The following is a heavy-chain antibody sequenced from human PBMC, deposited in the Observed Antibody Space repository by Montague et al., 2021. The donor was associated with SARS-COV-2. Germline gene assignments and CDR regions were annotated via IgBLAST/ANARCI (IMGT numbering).Heavy chain of an antibody. CDR3: ARQKIEITIFGVVGARWFDP. J-gene: IGHJ5*02. V-gene: IGHV4-39*01. CDR1: GGSISSSSYY. CDR2: IYYSGST. D-gene: IGHD3-3*01. Sequence: SETLSLTCTVSGGSISSSSYYWGWIRQPPGQGLEWIGSIYYSGSTYYNPSLKSRVTISVDTSKNQFSLKLSSVTAADTAVYYCARQKIEITIFGVVGARWFDPWGQGTLVTVSS.